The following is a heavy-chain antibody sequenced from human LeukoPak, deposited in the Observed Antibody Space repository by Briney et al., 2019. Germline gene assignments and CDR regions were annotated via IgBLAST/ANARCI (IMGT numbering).Heavy chain of an antibody. CDR3: ARATYYYDSYDAFDI. J-gene: IGHJ3*02. Sequence: GGSLRLSCAASGFTFSSYAMSWVRQAPGKGLEWVSAISGSGGSTYYADSVKGRFTISRDNSKNTLYLQMNSLRAEDTAVYYCARATYYYDSYDAFDIWGQGTMVTVSS. CDR1: GFTFSSYA. V-gene: IGHV3-23*01. D-gene: IGHD3-22*01. CDR2: ISGSGGST.